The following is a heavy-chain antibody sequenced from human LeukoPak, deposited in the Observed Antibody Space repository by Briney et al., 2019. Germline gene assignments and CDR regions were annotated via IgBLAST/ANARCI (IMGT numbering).Heavy chain of an antibody. CDR1: GGSISGYY. D-gene: IGHD6-13*01. CDR3: ARRAAAGTFDY. Sequence: PSETLSLTCTVSGGSISGYYWSWIRQPPGKGLEWIGYIYYSGSTNYNPSLKSRVTISVDTSKNQFSLKLSSVTAADTAVYYCARRAAAGTFDYWGQGTLVTVSS. CDR2: IYYSGST. J-gene: IGHJ4*02. V-gene: IGHV4-59*01.